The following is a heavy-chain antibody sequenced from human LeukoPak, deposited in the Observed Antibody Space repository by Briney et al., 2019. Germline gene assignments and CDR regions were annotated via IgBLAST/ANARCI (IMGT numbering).Heavy chain of an antibody. V-gene: IGHV4-59*01. D-gene: IGHD6-6*01. J-gene: IGHJ3*02. CDR1: GGSISSYY. CDR3: ARGFHPLEYSSPTDAFDI. CDR2: IYYSGGT. Sequence: SETLSLTCTASGGSISSYYGSWIRQPPGKGLEGIGYIYYSGGTNYNPSLKSRVTISVDTSKNQFSLKLSSVTAADTAVYYCARGFHPLEYSSPTDAFDIWGQGTMVTVSS.